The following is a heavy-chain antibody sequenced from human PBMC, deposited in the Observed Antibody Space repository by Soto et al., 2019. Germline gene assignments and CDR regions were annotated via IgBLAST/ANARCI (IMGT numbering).Heavy chain of an antibody. CDR2: INPSGGST. J-gene: IGHJ6*02. V-gene: IGHV1-46*01. CDR1: GYTFTSYY. Sequence: ASVKVSCKASGYTFTSYYMHWVRQAPGQGHEWMGIINPSGGSTSYAQKFQGRVTMTRDTSTSTVYMELSSLRSEDTAVYYCARDSSVDTAMVYYYYYYGMDVWGQGTTVTVSS. CDR3: ARDSSVDTAMVYYYYYYGMDV. D-gene: IGHD5-18*01.